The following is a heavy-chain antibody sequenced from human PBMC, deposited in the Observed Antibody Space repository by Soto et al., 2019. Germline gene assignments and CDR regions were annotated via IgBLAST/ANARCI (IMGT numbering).Heavy chain of an antibody. CDR2: MSGSGDST. J-gene: IGHJ4*02. CDR1: RFTLSIYA. V-gene: IGHV3-23*01. D-gene: IGHD2-15*01. CDR3: AKVVGLDVQRVFYFDY. Sequence: EVQLLESGGRLVQPGGSLRLSCAASRFTLSIYAMSWVRQAPGKGLEWVSGMSGSGDSTYYADSVKGRFTISRDNSKNTLFLQMHSLRADDTAVYYCAKVVGLDVQRVFYFDYWGQGTLVTVSS.